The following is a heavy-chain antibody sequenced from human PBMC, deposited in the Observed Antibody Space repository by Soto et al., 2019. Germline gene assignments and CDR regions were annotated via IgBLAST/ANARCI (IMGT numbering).Heavy chain of an antibody. V-gene: IGHV2-70*11. CDR1: GFSLSTSGMC. CDR3: ARIEVHLDANEPYYMDV. D-gene: IGHD3-3*01. J-gene: IGHJ6*03. CDR2: IDWDDDK. Sequence: SGPTLVKPTQTLTLTCTFSGFSLSTSGMCVSWIRQPPGKALEWLARIDWDDDKYYSTSLKTRLTISKDTSKNQVVLTMTNMDPVDTATYYCARIEVHLDANEPYYMDVWGKGTTVTVSS.